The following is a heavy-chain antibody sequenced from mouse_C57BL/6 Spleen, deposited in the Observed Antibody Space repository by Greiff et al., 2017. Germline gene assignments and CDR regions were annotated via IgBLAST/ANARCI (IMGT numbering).Heavy chain of an antibody. CDR1: GFTFSSYA. CDR3: TRDNYYGSSDYYAMDY. Sequence: EVMLVESGEGLVKPGGSLKLSCAASGFTFSSYAMSWVRQTPEKRLEWVAYISSGGDYIYYADTVKGRFTISRDNARNTLYLQMSSLKSEDTAMYYCTRDNYYGSSDYYAMDYWGEGTSDTVSS. J-gene: IGHJ4*01. D-gene: IGHD1-1*01. CDR2: ISSGGDYI. V-gene: IGHV5-9-1*02.